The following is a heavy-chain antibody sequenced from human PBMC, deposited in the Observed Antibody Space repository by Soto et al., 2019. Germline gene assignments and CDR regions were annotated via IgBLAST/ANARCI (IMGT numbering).Heavy chain of an antibody. J-gene: IGHJ6*02. CDR2: IVVGSGNT. D-gene: IGHD5-18*01. CDR1: GFTFTSSA. CDR3: AADPVDTAMVTIYYYYYGMDV. Sequence: SVKVSCKASGFTFTSSAVQWVRQARGQRLEWIGWIVVGSGNTNYAQKFQERVTITRDMSTRTAYMELSSLRSEDTAVYYCAADPVDTAMVTIYYYYYGMDVWGQGTTVTAP. V-gene: IGHV1-58*01.